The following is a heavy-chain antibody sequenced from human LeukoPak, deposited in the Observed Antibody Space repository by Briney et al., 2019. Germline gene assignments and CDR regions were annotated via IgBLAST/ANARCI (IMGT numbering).Heavy chain of an antibody. CDR3: AELGITMIGGV. CDR1: AFTFSSDG. J-gene: IGHJ6*04. D-gene: IGHD3-10*02. V-gene: IGHV3-30*02. CDR2: IQYDGSNQ. Sequence: GGSLRLSCAASAFTFSSDGMHRVREAPGKGLEGVTFIQYDGSNQYYADSVKGRFTIYSDNAKNSLYLQMNSLRAEDTAVYYCAELGITMIGGVWGKGTTVTISS.